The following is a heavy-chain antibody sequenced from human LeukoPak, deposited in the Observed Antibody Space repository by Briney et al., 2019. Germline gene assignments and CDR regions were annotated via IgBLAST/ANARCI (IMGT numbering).Heavy chain of an antibody. CDR2: IWYDGSNK. Sequence: GGSLRLSCAVSGFTFSSYGMHWVRQAPGKGLEWVAVIWYDGSNKYYADSVKGRFTISRDNSKNTLYLQMNSLRAEDTAVYYCARDLELQGFDYWGQGTLVTVSS. D-gene: IGHD1-26*01. CDR3: ARDLELQGFDY. J-gene: IGHJ4*02. V-gene: IGHV3-33*01. CDR1: GFTFSSYG.